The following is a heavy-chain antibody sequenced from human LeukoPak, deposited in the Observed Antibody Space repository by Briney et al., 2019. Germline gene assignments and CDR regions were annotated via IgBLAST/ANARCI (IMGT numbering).Heavy chain of an antibody. Sequence: SETLSLTCTVSGGSISSYYWSWIRQPPGKGLEWIGYIYYSGSTNYNPSLKSRVTISVKTSKNQFSLKLSSVTAADTAVYYCARGARKGDDYGGFFDYWGQGTLVTVSS. CDR3: ARGARKGDDYGGFFDY. CDR1: GGSISSYY. D-gene: IGHD4-23*01. J-gene: IGHJ4*02. CDR2: IYYSGST. V-gene: IGHV4-59*01.